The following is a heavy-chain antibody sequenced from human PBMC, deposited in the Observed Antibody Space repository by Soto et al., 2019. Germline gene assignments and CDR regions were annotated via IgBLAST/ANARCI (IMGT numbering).Heavy chain of an antibody. CDR2: ISYDGSNK. V-gene: IGHV3-30*18. J-gene: IGHJ4*02. CDR1: GFTFSSYG. D-gene: IGHD2-15*01. CDR3: SYDHRGYCSVGRCQDPDY. Sequence: QVQLVESGGGVVQPGRSLRLSCAASGFTFSSYGMHWVRQAPGKGLEWVAVISYDGSNKYYADSVKGRFTISRDNSKNSLYLQMTSLRSEDTAVYYCSYDHRGYCSVGRCQDPDYWGQGTLVTVSS.